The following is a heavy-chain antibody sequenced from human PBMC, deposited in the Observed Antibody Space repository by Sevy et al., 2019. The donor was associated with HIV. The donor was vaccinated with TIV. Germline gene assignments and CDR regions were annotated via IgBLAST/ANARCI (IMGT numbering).Heavy chain of an antibody. CDR1: GFTFSSYA. J-gene: IGHJ4*02. CDR2: ISYDGSNK. V-gene: IGHV3-30*04. D-gene: IGHD3-22*01. CDR3: ARAQPRHLPHVTRIVVSYPGGFDY. Sequence: GGSLRLSCAASGFTFSSYAMHWVRQAPGKGLEWVAVISYDGSNKYYADSVKGRFTISRDKSKNTLYLQMNSLRAEDTDLYYGARAQPRHLPHVTRIVVSYPGGFDYWGQGTPVTVSS.